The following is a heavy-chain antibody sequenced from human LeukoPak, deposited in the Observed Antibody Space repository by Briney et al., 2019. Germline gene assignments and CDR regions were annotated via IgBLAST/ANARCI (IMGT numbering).Heavy chain of an antibody. V-gene: IGHV7-4-1*02. J-gene: IGHJ5*02. CDR3: APRMITMVRGVLRYWFDP. Sequence: ASVKVSCKASGYTFTSYAMNWVRQAPGQGLEWMGWINTNTGNPTYAQGFTGRFVFSLDTSVSTAYLQISSLKAEDTAVYYCAPRMITMVRGVLRYWFDPWGQGTLVTVSS. CDR2: INTNTGNP. D-gene: IGHD3-10*01. CDR1: GYTFTSYA.